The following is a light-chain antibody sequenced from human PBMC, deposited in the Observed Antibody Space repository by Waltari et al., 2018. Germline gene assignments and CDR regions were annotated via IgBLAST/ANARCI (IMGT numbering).Light chain of an antibody. V-gene: IGKV3-11*01. CDR3: QQRSSWPLT. Sequence: EIVLTQSPATLSLSPGESATLSCRASQSVSHYLAWYQQKPGRAPRLLISDAFNRATAVPARFSGSGSGTDFTLIISSLEPEDFAVYYCQQRSSWPLTFGQGTRLDIK. J-gene: IGKJ5*01. CDR2: DAF. CDR1: QSVSHY.